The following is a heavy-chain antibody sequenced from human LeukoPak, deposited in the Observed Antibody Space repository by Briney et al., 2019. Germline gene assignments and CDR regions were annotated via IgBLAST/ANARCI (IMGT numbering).Heavy chain of an antibody. J-gene: IGHJ4*02. D-gene: IGHD4-17*01. Sequence: KPGGSLRLSCAASRFTFSDYYMSWIRQAPGKGLEWVSYISSSGDTIYYADSVKGRFTISRDNAKNSLYLQMNSLRAEDTAVYYCGREKDCGDSPDWGQGTLVIVSS. CDR2: ISSSGDTI. CDR1: RFTFSDYY. V-gene: IGHV3-11*01. CDR3: GREKDCGDSPD.